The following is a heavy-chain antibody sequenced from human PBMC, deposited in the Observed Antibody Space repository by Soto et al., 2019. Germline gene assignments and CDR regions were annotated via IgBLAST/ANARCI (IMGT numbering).Heavy chain of an antibody. D-gene: IGHD1-26*01. J-gene: IGHJ4*02. CDR1: GFNFFNYG. CDR2: IRAFSGRK. Sequence: QVQLVQSGAEVKKPGASVKVSCKTSGFNFFNYGYTWVRQAPGQGLAWVGCIRAFSGRKDYAPKFQGRVTLTADTSTSTAYMELGSLTSDDTAVYYCARTSSTANFEGWGQGTLVTVSS. V-gene: IGHV1-18*01. CDR3: ARTSSTANFEG.